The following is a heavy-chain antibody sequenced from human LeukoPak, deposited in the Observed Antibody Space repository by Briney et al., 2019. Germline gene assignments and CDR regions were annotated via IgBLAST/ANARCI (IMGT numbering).Heavy chain of an antibody. Sequence: GESLKISCKGSGYSFTSYWIGWVRQMPGKGLEWMGIIYPGDSDTRYSPSFQGQVTISADKSISTAYLQWSSLKASDTAMYYCARTSKYSIRWLGPFDYWGQGTLVTVSS. J-gene: IGHJ4*02. V-gene: IGHV5-51*01. D-gene: IGHD6-13*01. CDR3: ARTSKYSIRWLGPFDY. CDR2: IYPGDSDT. CDR1: GYSFTSYW.